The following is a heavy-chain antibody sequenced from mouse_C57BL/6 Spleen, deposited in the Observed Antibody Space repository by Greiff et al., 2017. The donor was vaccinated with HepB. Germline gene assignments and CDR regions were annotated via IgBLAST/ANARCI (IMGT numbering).Heavy chain of an antibody. J-gene: IGHJ2*01. V-gene: IGHV1-80*01. CDR2: IYPGDGDT. Sequence: QVQLQQSGAELVKPGASVKISCKASGYAFSSYWMNWVKQRPGKGLEWIGQIYPGDGDTNYNGKFKGKATLTADKSSSTAYMQLSNLISEDSAVYFCAGQLRLRGYYCDYWGQGTTLTVSS. D-gene: IGHD3-2*02. CDR3: AGQLRLRGYYCDY. CDR1: GYAFSSYW.